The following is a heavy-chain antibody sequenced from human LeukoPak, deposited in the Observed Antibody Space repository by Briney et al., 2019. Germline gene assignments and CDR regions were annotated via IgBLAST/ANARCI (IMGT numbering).Heavy chain of an antibody. CDR3: AKADAFDI. Sequence: PGRSLRLSCAASGFTFDDYAMHWVRQAPGKGLEWVSGISWNSGSIGYADSVKGRFTISRDNAKNSLYLQMNSLRAEDTALYYCAKADAFDIWGQGTMVTASS. CDR2: ISWNSGSI. J-gene: IGHJ3*02. V-gene: IGHV3-9*01. CDR1: GFTFDDYA.